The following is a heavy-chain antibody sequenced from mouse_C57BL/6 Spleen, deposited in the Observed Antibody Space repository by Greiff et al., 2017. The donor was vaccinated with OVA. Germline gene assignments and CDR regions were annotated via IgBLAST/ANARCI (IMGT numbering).Heavy chain of an antibody. Sequence: VQLKESGPELVKPGASVKIPCKASGYTFTDYNMDWVKQSHGKSLEWIGDINPNNGGTIYNQKFKGKATLTVDKSCSTAYMELRSLTSEDTAVYYCARGRLKGSYYYAMDYWGQGTSVTVSS. CDR1: GYTFTDYN. V-gene: IGHV1-18*01. CDR3: ARGRLKGSYYYAMDY. J-gene: IGHJ4*01. CDR2: INPNNGGT. D-gene: IGHD1-3*01.